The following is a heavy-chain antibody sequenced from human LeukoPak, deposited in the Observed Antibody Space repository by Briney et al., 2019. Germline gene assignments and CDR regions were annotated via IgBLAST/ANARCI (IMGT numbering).Heavy chain of an antibody. D-gene: IGHD4-23*01. J-gene: IGHJ4*02. CDR1: GFTFSSYW. CDR2: INSDGSST. V-gene: IGHV3-74*01. CDR3: AKYDYGGNPNEYYFDY. Sequence: GGSLRLSCAASGFTFSSYWMHWVRQAPGKGLVWVSRINSDGSSTSYADSVKGRFTISRDNSKNTLYLQMNSLRAQDTAVCYCAKYDYGGNPNEYYFDYWGQGTLVTVSS.